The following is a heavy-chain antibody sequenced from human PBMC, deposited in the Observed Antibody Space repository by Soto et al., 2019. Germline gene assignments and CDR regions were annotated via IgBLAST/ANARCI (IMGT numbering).Heavy chain of an antibody. V-gene: IGHV1-69*12. J-gene: IGHJ3*02. CDR1: GGTFSSYA. D-gene: IGHD2-21*02. Sequence: QVQLVQSGAEVKKPGSSVKVSCKASGGTFSSYAISWVRLAPGQGLEWMGGIIPIFGTANYAQKFQGRVTITADESTSTAYTELSSLRSEETAVYYWAGAPVGDCCGDGYSSPEDFDIWGQGTMVTVSS. CDR2: IIPIFGTA. CDR3: AGAPVGDCCGDGYSSPEDFDI.